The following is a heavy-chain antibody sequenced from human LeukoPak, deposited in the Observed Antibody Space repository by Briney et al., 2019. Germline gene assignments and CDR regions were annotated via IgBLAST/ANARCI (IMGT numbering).Heavy chain of an antibody. V-gene: IGHV4-59*08. J-gene: IGHJ6*03. Sequence: SETLSLTCTVSGGSISSYYWSWIRQPPGKGLEWIGYIYYSGNTNYNPSLKSRVTISVDTSKNQFSLKLSSVTAADTAVYYCARGNTYYYGSGSRYYYYYYMDVWGKGTTVTISS. D-gene: IGHD3-10*01. CDR2: IYYSGNT. CDR1: GGSISSYY. CDR3: ARGNTYYYGSGSRYYYYYYMDV.